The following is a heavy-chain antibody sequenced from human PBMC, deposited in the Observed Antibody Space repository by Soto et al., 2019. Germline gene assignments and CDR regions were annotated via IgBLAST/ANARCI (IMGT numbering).Heavy chain of an antibody. CDR3: TTTYPNDDSRVVAY. J-gene: IGHJ4*02. Sequence: EVQLVESGGGLVQPGRSLRLSCAASGFTFDDYAMHWVRQPPGKGLEWVSGITWNSGSKGYADSVKGRFTISRDNRKNSLYLQMNSLRGEDTALYYCTTTYPNDDSRVVAYWGQGTLVTVSS. CDR1: GFTFDDYA. D-gene: IGHD1-1*01. V-gene: IGHV3-9*01. CDR2: ITWNSGSK.